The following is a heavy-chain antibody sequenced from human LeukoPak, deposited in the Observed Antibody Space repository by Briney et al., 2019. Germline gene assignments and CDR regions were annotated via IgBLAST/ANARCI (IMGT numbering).Heavy chain of an antibody. J-gene: IGHJ3*02. Sequence: ASVKVPCKASGYTFTNYGIHWVRQASGQRLEWMGWINPGNGDTEYSQKFQGRVSITRDTSASTAYMELSSLRSEDTAVYYCARGPRAAADAFDIWGQGTMVTVSS. CDR1: GYTFTNYG. CDR3: ARGPRAAADAFDI. V-gene: IGHV1-3*01. D-gene: IGHD6-13*01. CDR2: INPGNGDT.